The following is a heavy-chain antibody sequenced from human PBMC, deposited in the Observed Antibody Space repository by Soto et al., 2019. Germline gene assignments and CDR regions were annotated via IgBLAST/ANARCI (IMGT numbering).Heavy chain of an antibody. CDR2: IKQDGSEK. Sequence: GGSLRLSCAASGFAFGSYWMTWVRQAPGKGLEWVATIKQDGSEKYYVDSVRGRFTISRDNAKHSLFLQMNSLRVEDTAVYYCARGSGSPYWGQGTLVTVSS. D-gene: IGHD3-10*01. J-gene: IGHJ4*02. CDR1: GFAFGSYW. CDR3: ARGSGSPY. V-gene: IGHV3-7*01.